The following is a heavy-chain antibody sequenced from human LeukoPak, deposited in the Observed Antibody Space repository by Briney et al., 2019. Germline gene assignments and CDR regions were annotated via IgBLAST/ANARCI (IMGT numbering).Heavy chain of an antibody. CDR1: GFTFSNFA. J-gene: IGHJ6*03. Sequence: PGGSLRLSCAASGFTFSNFAMSWVRQAPGRGLEWVSAITGNGDTTYYPDSVKGRFTISTDISKNTLYLQMNSLRAEDTAVYFCARDRLPFLEQYYYYMDVWGKGTTVIVSS. D-gene: IGHD3-3*01. V-gene: IGHV3-23*01. CDR2: ITGNGDTT. CDR3: ARDRLPFLEQYYYYMDV.